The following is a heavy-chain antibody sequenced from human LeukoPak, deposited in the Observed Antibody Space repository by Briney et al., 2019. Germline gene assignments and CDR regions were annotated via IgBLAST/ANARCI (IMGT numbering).Heavy chain of an antibody. Sequence: PSETLSLTCTVSGGSISSYYWSWIRQPPGKGLEWIGYIYYSGSTNCNPSLKSRVTISVDTSKNQFSLKLSSVTAADTAVYYCARDRRIAARPYYYYGMDVWGQGTTVTVSS. CDR1: GGSISSYY. J-gene: IGHJ6*02. CDR2: IYYSGST. CDR3: ARDRRIAARPYYYYGMDV. V-gene: IGHV4-59*01. D-gene: IGHD6-6*01.